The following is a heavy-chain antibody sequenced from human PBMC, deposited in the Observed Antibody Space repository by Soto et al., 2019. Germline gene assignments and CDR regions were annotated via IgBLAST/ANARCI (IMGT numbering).Heavy chain of an antibody. CDR2: IYYSGST. CDR3: ARDRRYCSRTSCYRASRGNGFDP. Sequence: SETLSLTCTVSGGSISSGGYYWSWIRQHPGKGLEWIGYIYYSGSTYYNPSLKSRVTISVDTSKNQFSLKLSSVTAADTAVYYCARDRRYCSRTSCYRASRGNGFDPWGQGTLVTGSS. V-gene: IGHV4-31*03. CDR1: GGSISSGGYY. J-gene: IGHJ5*02. D-gene: IGHD2-2*01.